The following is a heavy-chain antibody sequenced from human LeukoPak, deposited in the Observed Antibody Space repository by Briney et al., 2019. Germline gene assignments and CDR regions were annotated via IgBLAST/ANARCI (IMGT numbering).Heavy chain of an antibody. J-gene: IGHJ4*02. V-gene: IGHV3-30-3*02. D-gene: IGHD3-22*01. CDR2: KSYDGSSN. CDR3: AKNYYDSSGYYYWFHY. Sequence: GGCLRLSRVASGLTPSSYAMDGVRPAPGKGAEWVAVKSYDGSSNLYAASVKGRFTISRYNSKNTLDLQMNSLRAEDTAVYHCAKNYYDSSGYYYWFHYWGQGTLVTVSS. CDR1: GLTPSSYA.